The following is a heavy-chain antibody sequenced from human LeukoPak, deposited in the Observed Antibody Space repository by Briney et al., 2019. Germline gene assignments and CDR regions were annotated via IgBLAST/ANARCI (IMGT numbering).Heavy chain of an antibody. CDR1: GFTFDDYA. CDR2: INWNGGST. Sequence: GGSLRLSCAASGFTFDDYAMYWVRQAPGKGLEWFSGINWNGGSTGYADSVKGRFTISRDNAKNSLYLQMNSLRAEDMALYYCAKDMYSSGWGTFDIWGQGTMVTVSS. D-gene: IGHD6-19*01. J-gene: IGHJ3*02. CDR3: AKDMYSSGWGTFDI. V-gene: IGHV3-9*03.